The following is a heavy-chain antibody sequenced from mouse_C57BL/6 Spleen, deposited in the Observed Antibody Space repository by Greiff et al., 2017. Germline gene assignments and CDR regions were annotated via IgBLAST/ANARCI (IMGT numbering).Heavy chain of an antibody. D-gene: IGHD1-1*01. CDR3: THQYYGSSIYYYAMDY. J-gene: IGHJ4*01. CDR1: GFTFSDAW. V-gene: IGHV6-6*01. CDR2: IRNKANNHAT. Sequence: EVKLMESGGGLVQPGGSMKLSCAASGFTFSDAWMDWVRQSPEKGLEWVAEIRNKANNHATYYAESVKGSVTISRDDSKSSVYLQMNSIRAEDTGMYYCTHQYYGSSIYYYAMDYWGQGTSVTVSS.